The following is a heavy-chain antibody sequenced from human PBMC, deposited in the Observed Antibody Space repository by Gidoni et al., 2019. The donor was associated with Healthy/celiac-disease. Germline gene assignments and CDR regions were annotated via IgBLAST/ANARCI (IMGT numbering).Heavy chain of an antibody. CDR3: AREFYGSGSYYSTNYYYYMDV. J-gene: IGHJ6*03. V-gene: IGHV1-69*01. D-gene: IGHD3-10*01. CDR1: GGTFSSSA. Sequence: QVQLVQSGAEVKKPGSSVKVSCKASGGTFSSSAISWVRQAPGQGLEWMGGIIPIFGTANYAQKFQGRVTITADESTSTAYMELSSLRSEDTAVYYCAREFYGSGSYYSTNYYYYMDVWGKGTTVTVSS. CDR2: IIPIFGTA.